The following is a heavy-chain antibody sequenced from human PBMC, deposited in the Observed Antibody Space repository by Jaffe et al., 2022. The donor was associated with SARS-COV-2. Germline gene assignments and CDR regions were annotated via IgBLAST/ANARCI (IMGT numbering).Heavy chain of an antibody. CDR1: GFTFSGSA. CDR3: TRHIGGYFDL. V-gene: IGHV3-73*02. D-gene: IGHD2-15*01. CDR2: IRSKANSYAT. J-gene: IGHJ2*01. Sequence: EVQLVESGGGLVQPGGSLKLSCAASGFTFSGSAMHWVRQASGKGLEWVGRIRSKANSYATAYAASVKGRFTISRDDSKNTAYLQMNSLKTEDTAVYYCTRHIGGYFDLWGRGTLVTVSS.